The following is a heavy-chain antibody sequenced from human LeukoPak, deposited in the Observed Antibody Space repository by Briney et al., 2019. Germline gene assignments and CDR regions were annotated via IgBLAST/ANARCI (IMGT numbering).Heavy chain of an antibody. CDR1: GGSISSYY. Sequence: SETLSLTCTVSGGSISSYYWSWIRQPPGKGLEWIGYIYYSGSTNYNPSLKSRVTISVDTSKNQFSLKLSSVTAADTAVHYCARGRSGSYYGMDVWGQGTTVTVSS. CDR2: IYYSGST. D-gene: IGHD1-26*01. J-gene: IGHJ6*02. V-gene: IGHV4-59*01. CDR3: ARGRSGSYYGMDV.